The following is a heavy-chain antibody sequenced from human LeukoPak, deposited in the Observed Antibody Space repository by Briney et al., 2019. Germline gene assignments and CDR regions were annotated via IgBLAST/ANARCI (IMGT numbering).Heavy chain of an antibody. Sequence: ASVKVSCMASGYTFTIDHMHWVRQAPGQGLEWMGWISAYNGNTHYVQNLQGRVTMTTDTSTSTAYMELRSLRSDDTAVYYCAKNKWESWFDPWGQGTLVTVSS. CDR2: ISAYNGNT. J-gene: IGHJ5*02. V-gene: IGHV1-18*04. CDR3: AKNKWESWFDP. D-gene: IGHD1-26*01. CDR1: GYTFTIDH.